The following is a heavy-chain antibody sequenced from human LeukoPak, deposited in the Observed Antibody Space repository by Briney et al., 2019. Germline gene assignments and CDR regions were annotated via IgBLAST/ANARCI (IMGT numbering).Heavy chain of an antibody. CDR2: IYSDGRT. V-gene: IGHV3-53*01. D-gene: IGHD4-17*01. CDR3: ARGNYGDDSYYFDY. J-gene: IGHJ4*02. CDR1: GVSVSSSY. Sequence: PGGSLRFSCAASGVSVSSSYMSWVRQAPGKGLEWVSVIYSDGRTFYAGSVKGRFTISRDSSKNTVYLQMNSLRVEDTAVYYCARGNYGDDSYYFDYWGRGALVTVSS.